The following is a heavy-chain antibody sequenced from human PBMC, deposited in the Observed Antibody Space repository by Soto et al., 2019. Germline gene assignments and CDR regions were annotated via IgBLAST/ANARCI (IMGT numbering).Heavy chain of an antibody. J-gene: IGHJ6*02. Sequence: PGGSLRLSCAASGFTFSSYAMSWVRQAPGKGLEWVSAISGSGGGTYYADSVKGRFTISRDNSKNTLYLQMNSLRAEDTAVYYCAKDGGYDILTGYRLYYYYYGMDVWGQGTTVTVSS. CDR3: AKDGGYDILTGYRLYYYYYGMDV. CDR1: GFTFSSYA. V-gene: IGHV3-23*01. D-gene: IGHD3-9*01. CDR2: ISGSGGGT.